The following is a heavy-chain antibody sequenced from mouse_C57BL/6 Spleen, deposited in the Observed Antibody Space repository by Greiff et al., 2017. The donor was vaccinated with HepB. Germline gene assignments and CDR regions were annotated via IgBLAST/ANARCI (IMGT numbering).Heavy chain of an antibody. Sequence: EVQLQQSGTVLARPGASVKMSCKTSGYTFTSYWIHWVKQRPGQGLEWIGAIYPGNSDTSYNQKFKGKAKLTAVTSASTAYMELSSLTNEDSAVYYCTRDHHYYGSSYIGYFDVWGTGTTVTVSS. CDR3: TRDHHYYGSSYIGYFDV. J-gene: IGHJ1*03. D-gene: IGHD1-1*01. CDR1: GYTFTSYW. CDR2: IYPGNSDT. V-gene: IGHV1-5*01.